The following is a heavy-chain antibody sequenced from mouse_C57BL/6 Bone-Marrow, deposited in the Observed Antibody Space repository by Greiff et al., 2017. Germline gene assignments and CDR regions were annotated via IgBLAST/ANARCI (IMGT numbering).Heavy chain of an antibody. J-gene: IGHJ1*03. D-gene: IGHD1-1*01. CDR3: ARPDYGSYWYFDV. CDR2: ISSGSSTI. CDR1: GFTFSDYG. V-gene: IGHV5-17*01. Sequence: DVQLQESGGGLVKPGGSLKLSCAASGFTFSDYGMHWVRQAPEKGLEWVAYISSGSSTIYYADTVKGRFTISRDNAKNTLFLQMTNLRTEDTAMYYCARPDYGSYWYFDVWGTGTTVTVSS.